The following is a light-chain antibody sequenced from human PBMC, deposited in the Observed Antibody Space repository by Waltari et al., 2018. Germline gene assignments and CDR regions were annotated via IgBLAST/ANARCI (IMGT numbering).Light chain of an antibody. CDR3: QHRDNWPLT. V-gene: IGKV3-11*01. CDR1: QSISRY. CDR2: DAS. Sequence: EIVLTQSPGPLSLSPGERATLSCRASQSISRYLVWYQQKPGQAPRLLIYDASNRVTGTPARFSGSGSGTDFTLTISNLEPEDFAVYYCQHRDNWPLTFGGGTKVEI. J-gene: IGKJ4*01.